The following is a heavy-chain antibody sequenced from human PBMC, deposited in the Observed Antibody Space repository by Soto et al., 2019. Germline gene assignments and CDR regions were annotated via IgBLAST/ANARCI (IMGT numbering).Heavy chain of an antibody. Sequence: QVQLVQSGAEVKKPGASVKVSCKASGYTFTSYGISWVRQAPGQGLEWMGWISAYNGNTNYAQKRQGRVTMTTGTSTSTAWVEQRSSGSDDTAVYYCAREIDIYSSTSFEDWFDRWGQGTLVTVAS. CDR3: AREIDIYSSTSFEDWFDR. D-gene: IGHD6-13*01. CDR2: ISAYNGNT. V-gene: IGHV1-18*01. CDR1: GYTFTSYG. J-gene: IGHJ5*02.